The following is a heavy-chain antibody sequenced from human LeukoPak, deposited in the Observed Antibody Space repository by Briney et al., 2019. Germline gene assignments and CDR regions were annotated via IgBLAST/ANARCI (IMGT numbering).Heavy chain of an antibody. CDR1: GCTFTSYG. D-gene: IGHD3-10*01. V-gene: IGHV1-46*01. J-gene: IGHJ6*03. Sequence: GASVKVSCKASGCTFTSYGISWVRQAPGQGLEWMGVIIPSGGTTNYAQKFQGRLAMTRDMSTSTVYMELSSLRSEDTAVYYCARDRWGVNYYQYMDVWGKGTTVTVSS. CDR3: ARDRWGVNYYQYMDV. CDR2: IIPSGGTT.